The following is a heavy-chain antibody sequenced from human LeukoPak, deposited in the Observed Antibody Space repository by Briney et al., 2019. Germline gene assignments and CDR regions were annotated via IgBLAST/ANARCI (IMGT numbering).Heavy chain of an antibody. CDR1: GFTFSGYG. CDR2: IRYDGSNK. D-gene: IGHD4-17*01. CDR3: AKIPYGDYVLDYYYYMDV. J-gene: IGHJ6*03. Sequence: PGGSLRLSCAASGFTFSGYGMHWVRQAPGKGLEWVAFIRYDGSNKYYADSVKGRFTISRDNSKNTLYLQMNSLRAEDTAVYYCAKIPYGDYVLDYYYYMDVWGKGTTVTISS. V-gene: IGHV3-30*02.